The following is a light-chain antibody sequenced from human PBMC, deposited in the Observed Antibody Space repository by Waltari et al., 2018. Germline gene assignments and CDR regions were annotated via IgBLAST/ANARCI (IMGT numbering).Light chain of an antibody. Sequence: EIVLTPSPVTLSLSPGERATLSCRASQSVTSISLTWYQQKFGQAPRPLIYGTSSRATGIPDRFSGSGSGTDFTLTISRLEPEDFAVYYCQQYDGEVVTFGGGTKVEI. V-gene: IGKV3-20*01. J-gene: IGKJ4*01. CDR3: QQYDGEVVT. CDR1: QSVTSIS. CDR2: GTS.